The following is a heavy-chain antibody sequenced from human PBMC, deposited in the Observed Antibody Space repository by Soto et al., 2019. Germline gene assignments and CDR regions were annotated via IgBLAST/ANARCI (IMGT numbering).Heavy chain of an antibody. V-gene: IGHV3-74*01. D-gene: IGHD3-16*01. CDR3: ARDLGGSHDY. CDR1: GFTFSTYW. Sequence: EVQLVESGGSLLQPGGSLRLSCAASGFTFSTYWMHWVRQAPGKGLVWVSRIKTDGSVTTYADSVKGRFTISRDNAKNTLYLQMNTLRGEDTAVYYCARDLGGSHDYGGRGILVTVSS. CDR2: IKTDGSVT. J-gene: IGHJ4*02.